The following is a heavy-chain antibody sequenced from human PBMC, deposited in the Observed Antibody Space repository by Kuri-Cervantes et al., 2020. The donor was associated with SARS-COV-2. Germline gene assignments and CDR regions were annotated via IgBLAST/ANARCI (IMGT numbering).Heavy chain of an antibody. V-gene: IGHV3-21*01. Sequence: GGSLRLSCAGSGVTFASYTLTWVRQAPGKGLEWISSITTSSRYIYYADSVKGRFTISRDNAKNSLYLQMNSLRAEDTAVYYCARDLVDSSGWSNYYYYYGMDVWGQGTTVTVSS. D-gene: IGHD6-19*01. CDR3: ARDLVDSSGWSNYYYYYGMDV. CDR1: GVTFASYT. J-gene: IGHJ6*02. CDR2: ITTSSRYI.